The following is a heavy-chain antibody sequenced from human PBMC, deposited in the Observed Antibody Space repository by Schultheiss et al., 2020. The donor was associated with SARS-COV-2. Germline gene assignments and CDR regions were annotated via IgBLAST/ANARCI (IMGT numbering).Heavy chain of an antibody. CDR1: GFTFGDYA. Sequence: GGSLRLSCTASGFTFGDYAMSWFRQAPGKGLEWVSSISSSSSYIYYADSVKGRFTISRDNAKNSLYLQMNSLRAEDTAVYYCARDSSYYDFWSGPDYWGQGTLVTVS. CDR3: ARDSSYYDFWSGPDY. J-gene: IGHJ4*02. CDR2: ISSSSSYI. D-gene: IGHD3-3*01. V-gene: IGHV3-21*01.